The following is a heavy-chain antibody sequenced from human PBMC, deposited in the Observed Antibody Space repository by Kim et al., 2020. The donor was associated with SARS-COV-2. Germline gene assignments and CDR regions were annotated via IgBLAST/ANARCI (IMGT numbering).Heavy chain of an antibody. CDR1: GGSISSYY. Sequence: SETLSLTCTVSGGSISSYYWSWIRQPPGKGLEWIGYIYYSGSTNYNPSLKSRVTISVDTSKNQFSLKLSSVTAADTAVYYCARGGWNGVLRFLGNAFDIWGQGTMVTVSS. J-gene: IGHJ3*02. D-gene: IGHD3-3*01. CDR2: IYYSGST. V-gene: IGHV4-59*01. CDR3: ARGGWNGVLRFLGNAFDI.